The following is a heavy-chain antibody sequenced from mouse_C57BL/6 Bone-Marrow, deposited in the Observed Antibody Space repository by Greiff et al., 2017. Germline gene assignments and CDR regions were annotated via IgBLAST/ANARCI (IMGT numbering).Heavy chain of an antibody. CDR3: ARSPDGSIFDY. Sequence: QVQLQQPGAELAKPGASVKLSCKASGYTFTSYWMHWVKQRPGRGLEWIGYINPSSGYTKYNQKFKDKATLTADKPSSTAYMQLSSLTSEDSAVYYCARSPDGSIFDYGGQGTTLTVSA. CDR1: GYTFTSYW. CDR2: INPSSGYT. J-gene: IGHJ2*01. D-gene: IGHD1-1*01. V-gene: IGHV1-7*01.